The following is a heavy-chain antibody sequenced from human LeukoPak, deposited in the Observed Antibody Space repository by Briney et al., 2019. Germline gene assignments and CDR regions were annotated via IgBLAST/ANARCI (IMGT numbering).Heavy chain of an antibody. V-gene: IGHV5-51*01. J-gene: IGHJ3*02. CDR3: ARQVAMIVVALDAFDI. Sequence: GESLKISCKGSGYSFTSYRIGWVRQMPGKGLEWMGIIYPGDSDTRYSPSFQGQVTISADKSISTAYLQWSSLKASDTAMYYCARQVAMIVVALDAFDIWGQGTMVTVSS. CDR1: GYSFTSYR. D-gene: IGHD3-22*01. CDR2: IYPGDSDT.